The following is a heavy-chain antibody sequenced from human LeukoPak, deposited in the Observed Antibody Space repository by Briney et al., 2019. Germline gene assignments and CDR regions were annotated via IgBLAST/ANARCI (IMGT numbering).Heavy chain of an antibody. V-gene: IGHV3-7*03. Sequence: PGGSLRLSCAASGFTFSSYAMSWVRQAPGKGLEWVANIKQDGSEKYYVDSVKGRFTISRDNAKNSLYLQMNSLRAEDTAVYYCARVGGGDLDYWGQGTPVTVSS. CDR2: IKQDGSEK. CDR3: ARVGGGDLDY. D-gene: IGHD2-15*01. J-gene: IGHJ4*02. CDR1: GFTFSSYA.